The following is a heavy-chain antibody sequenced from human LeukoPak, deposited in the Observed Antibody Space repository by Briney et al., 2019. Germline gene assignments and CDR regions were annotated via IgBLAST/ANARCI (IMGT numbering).Heavy chain of an antibody. Sequence: SETLSLTCTVSGGSISSSNYYWGWVRQPPGKGLEWIATIYYSGSSYYNPSLKSRVTISVDTSKNQFSLKLSSVTAADTAVYYCARAPRYLVNYWGQGTLVTVSS. D-gene: IGHD1-1*01. J-gene: IGHJ4*02. CDR3: ARAPRYLVNY. CDR1: GGSISSSNYY. V-gene: IGHV4-39*01. CDR2: IYYSGSS.